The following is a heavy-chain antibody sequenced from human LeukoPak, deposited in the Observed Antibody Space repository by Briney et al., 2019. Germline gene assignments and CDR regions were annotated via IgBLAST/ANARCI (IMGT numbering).Heavy chain of an antibody. J-gene: IGHJ4*02. CDR2: INHSGST. V-gene: IGHV4-34*01. D-gene: IGHD3-22*01. CDR1: GGSFSGYY. Sequence: SETLSLTCAVYGGSFSGYYWSWIRQPPGKGLEWIGEINHSGSTNYNPSLKSRVTISVDTSKNQFSLKLSSVTAADTAVYYCAMIVVESGPGQDYFDYWGQGTLVTVSS. CDR3: AMIVVESGPGQDYFDY.